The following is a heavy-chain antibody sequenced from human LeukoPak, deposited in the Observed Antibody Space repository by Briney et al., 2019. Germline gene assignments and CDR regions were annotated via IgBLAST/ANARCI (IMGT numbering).Heavy chain of an antibody. V-gene: IGHV1-46*01. CDR3: ARDGPPNWTSSNNWFDP. CDR1: GYTFTVYY. D-gene: IGHD1-1*01. Sequence: GASVKVSCKASGYTFTVYYMHWVRQAPGQGLEWMGIINPSGGSTSYAQKFQGRVTMTRDMPTSTVYMELSSLRSEDTAVYYCARDGPPNWTSSNNWFDPWGQGTLVTVSS. CDR2: INPSGGST. J-gene: IGHJ5*02.